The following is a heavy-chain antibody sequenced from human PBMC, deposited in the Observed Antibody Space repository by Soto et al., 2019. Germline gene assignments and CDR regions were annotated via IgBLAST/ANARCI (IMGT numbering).Heavy chain of an antibody. CDR3: ARDSFATGSLDP. D-gene: IGHD1-1*01. V-gene: IGHV3-7*01. Sequence: PGGSLRLSCAASGFTFSSNAMSWVRQAPGKGLEWVSNINVDGGNTYSVDSVKGRFTISRDNAKNSLYLQMNSLTAEDTAVYYCARDSFATGSLDPWGQGSVVTVSS. J-gene: IGHJ5*02. CDR2: INVDGGNT. CDR1: GFTFSSNA.